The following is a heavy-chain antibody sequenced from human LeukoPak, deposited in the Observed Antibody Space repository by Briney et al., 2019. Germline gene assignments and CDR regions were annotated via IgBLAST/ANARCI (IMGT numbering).Heavy chain of an antibody. CDR2: INPNSSGT. J-gene: IGHJ4*02. Sequence: SVKVSCKASEYTFTGYYMHWVRQAPGQGLEWMGWINPNSSGTNYAQKFQGRVTMTRDTSISTAYMELSRLRSDDTAVYYCARDRELLRSFGYWGQGTLVTVSS. CDR3: ARDRELLRSFGY. V-gene: IGHV1-2*02. CDR1: EYTFTGYY. D-gene: IGHD1-26*01.